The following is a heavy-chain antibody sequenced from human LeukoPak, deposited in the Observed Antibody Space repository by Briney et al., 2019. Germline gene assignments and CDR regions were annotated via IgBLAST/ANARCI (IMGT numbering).Heavy chain of an antibody. CDR1: GGSISSYY. CDR3: ARSSLLWFGELSDHAEYFQH. D-gene: IGHD3-10*01. Sequence: NPSETLSLTCTVSGGSISSYYWSWIRQPAGKGLEWIGRIYTSGSTNYNPSLKSRVTMSVDTSKNQFSLKLSSVTAADTAVYYCARSSLLWFGELSDHAEYFQHWGQGTLVTVSS. J-gene: IGHJ1*01. CDR2: IYTSGST. V-gene: IGHV4-4*07.